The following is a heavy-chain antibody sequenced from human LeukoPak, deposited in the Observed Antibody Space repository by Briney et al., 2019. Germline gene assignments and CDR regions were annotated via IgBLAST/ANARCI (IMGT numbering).Heavy chain of an antibody. CDR1: GGSISSYY. Sequence: SETLSLTCTVSGGSISSYYWIWIRQPPGKGLEWIGYIYYSGSTNYNPSLKSRVTISVDTSKNQFSLKLSSVTAADTAVYYCARDDPSIVGATENAFDIWGQGTMVTVSS. CDR3: ARDDPSIVGATENAFDI. J-gene: IGHJ3*02. V-gene: IGHV4-59*01. CDR2: IYYSGST. D-gene: IGHD1-26*01.